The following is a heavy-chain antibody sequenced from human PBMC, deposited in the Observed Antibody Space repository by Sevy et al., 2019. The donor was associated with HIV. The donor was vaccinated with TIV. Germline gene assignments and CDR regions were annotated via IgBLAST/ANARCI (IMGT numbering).Heavy chain of an antibody. Sequence: SETLSLTCTVSGGSISSSSYYWGWIRQPPGKGPEYIGSIYYTGSTYYNPSLKSRLTISVDRSKNQFSLKLTSVTVADTGLYFCAGPDSLPPYALDVLGQGTTVTVSS. V-gene: IGHV4-39*01. J-gene: IGHJ6*02. D-gene: IGHD2-15*01. CDR3: AGPDSLPPYALDV. CDR1: GGSISSSSYY. CDR2: IYYTGST.